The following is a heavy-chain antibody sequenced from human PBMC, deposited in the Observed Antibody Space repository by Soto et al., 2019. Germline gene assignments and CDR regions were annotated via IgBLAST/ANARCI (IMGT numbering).Heavy chain of an antibody. CDR1: GGSFSGYY. CDR3: ARINFGY. V-gene: IGHV4-34*01. J-gene: IGHJ4*02. Sequence: QVQLQQWGAGLLKPTETLSLTCAVYGGSFSGYYWSWIRQPPGKGLEWIGEINHSGSTNYNPSLKSRVTISVDTSKNQLSLKLSSVTAADTAVYYCARINFGYWGQGTLVTVSS. CDR2: INHSGST.